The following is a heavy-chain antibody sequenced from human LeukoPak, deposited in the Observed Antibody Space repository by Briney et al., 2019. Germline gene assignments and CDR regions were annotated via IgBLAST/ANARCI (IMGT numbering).Heavy chain of an antibody. J-gene: IGHJ4*02. CDR3: AALDNGRDY. D-gene: IGHD1-14*01. Sequence: GGSLRLSCAASGFTFSDYWMHWVRQAPGKGLVWVSRISSDGSRVTYADSVKGRFTISRDNAKNTLYLQMNSLRAEDTAVYYCAALDNGRDYWGQGTLVTVSS. CDR1: GFTFSDYW. V-gene: IGHV3-74*01. CDR2: ISSDGSRV.